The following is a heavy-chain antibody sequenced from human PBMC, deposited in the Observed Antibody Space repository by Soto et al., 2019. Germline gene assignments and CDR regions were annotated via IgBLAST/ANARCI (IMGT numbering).Heavy chain of an antibody. CDR2: IYYSGST. CDR1: DDSISSSNYY. D-gene: IGHD3-16*01. V-gene: IGHV4-31*03. J-gene: IGHJ5*02. Sequence: SETLSLTCTVSDDSISSSNYYWGWIRQHPGKGLEWIGYIYYSGSTYYNPSLKSRVTISVDTSKNQFSLKLSSVTAADTAVYYCARLGGINWFDPWGQGTLVTVSS. CDR3: ARLGGINWFDP.